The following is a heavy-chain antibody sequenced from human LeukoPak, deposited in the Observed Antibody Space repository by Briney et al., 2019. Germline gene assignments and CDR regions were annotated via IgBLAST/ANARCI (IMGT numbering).Heavy chain of an antibody. Sequence: PSQTLSLTCTVSGGSISRGGYHWSWIRQPAGKGLEWIGRFYTSGTPNYNPSLKSRVTILADTSRNQFSLKLSSVTAADTAIYYCARGSIPDYWGQGILVTVSS. J-gene: IGHJ4*02. CDR1: GGSISRGGYH. CDR2: FYTSGTP. V-gene: IGHV4-61*02. D-gene: IGHD2-21*01. CDR3: ARGSIPDY.